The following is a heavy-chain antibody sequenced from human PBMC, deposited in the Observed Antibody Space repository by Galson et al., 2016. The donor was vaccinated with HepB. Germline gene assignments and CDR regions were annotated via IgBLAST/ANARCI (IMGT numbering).Heavy chain of an antibody. D-gene: IGHD3-9*01. J-gene: IGHJ6*02. Sequence: SLRLSCAASGFIFSSYTMHWVRQAPGKGLEWVSSITSGGTYKFYGDSMEGRFTISRDSAKKSLYLQMNSLRVEDTGIYYCARWGRYDLLTHYALYVWGQGTTVTVSS. CDR2: ITSGGTYK. CDR1: GFIFSSYT. V-gene: IGHV3-21*01. CDR3: ARWGRYDLLTHYALYV.